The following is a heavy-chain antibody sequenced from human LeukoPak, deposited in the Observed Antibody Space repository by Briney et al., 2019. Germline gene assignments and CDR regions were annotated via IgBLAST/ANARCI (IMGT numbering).Heavy chain of an antibody. CDR1: GGTFSSYA. CDR2: IIPILGIA. J-gene: IGHJ6*02. D-gene: IGHD1-26*01. V-gene: IGHV1-69*04. Sequence: GASVKVSCKASGGTFSSYAISWVRQAPGQGLEWMGRIIPILGIANYAQKFQGRVTITADKSTSTAYMELSSPRSEDTAVYYCASANSGSYYYYGMDVWGQGTTATVSS. CDR3: ASANSGSYYYYGMDV.